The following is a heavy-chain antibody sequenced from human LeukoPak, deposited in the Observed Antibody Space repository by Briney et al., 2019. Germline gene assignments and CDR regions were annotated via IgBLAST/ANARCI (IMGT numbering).Heavy chain of an antibody. CDR2: ISGSGGST. V-gene: IGHV3-23*01. J-gene: IGHJ5*02. D-gene: IGHD6-13*01. CDR3: AKDLHSSSWYERGDWFDP. CDR1: GFTFSSYA. Sequence: GGSLRLSCAASGFTFSSYAMSWVRQAPGKGLEWVSAISGSGGSTYYADSVKGRFTISRDNSKNTLYLQMNSLRAEHTAVYYCAKDLHSSSWYERGDWFDPWGQGTLVTVSS.